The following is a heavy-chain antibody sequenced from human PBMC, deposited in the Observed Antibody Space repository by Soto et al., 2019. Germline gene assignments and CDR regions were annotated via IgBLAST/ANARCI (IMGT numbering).Heavy chain of an antibody. CDR3: ARITGTPNSGYFDF. J-gene: IGHJ4*02. D-gene: IGHD7-27*01. Sequence: SETLCLTWSVAGGSISGYYGSWIRQPTGKGMEWIGYIYSSGRTKYDPSLKSRLTISIDTSKNHFSLNLNSVTAADTAVFYSARITGTPNSGYFDFSGQPPLLTVSS. V-gene: IGHV4-59*12. CDR1: GGSISGYY. CDR2: IYSSGRT.